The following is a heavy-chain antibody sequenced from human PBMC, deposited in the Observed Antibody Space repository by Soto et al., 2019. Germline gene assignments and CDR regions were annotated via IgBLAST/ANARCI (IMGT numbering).Heavy chain of an antibody. CDR3: ARVAVRGHGYYDSSGYYYYFDY. V-gene: IGHV3-7*01. J-gene: IGHJ4*02. CDR1: GFTFSSYW. CDR2: IKQDGSEK. D-gene: IGHD3-22*01. Sequence: GGSLRLSCAASGFTFSSYWMSWVRQAPGKGLEWVANIKQDGSEKYYVDSVKGRFTISRDNAKNSLYLQMNSLRAEDTAVYYCARVAVRGHGYYDSSGYYYYFDYWGQGTLVTVSS.